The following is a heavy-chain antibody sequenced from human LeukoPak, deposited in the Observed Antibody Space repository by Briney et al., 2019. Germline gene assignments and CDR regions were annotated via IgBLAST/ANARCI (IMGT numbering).Heavy chain of an antibody. D-gene: IGHD6-13*01. V-gene: IGHV3-53*01. CDR1: GFTVSSNY. J-gene: IGHJ6*03. CDR2: IYSGGST. Sequence: GGSLRLSCAASGFTVSSNYMSWVRQAPGKGLEWVSVIYSGGSTYYADSVKGRFTISRDNSKNTLYLQMNSLRAEDTAVYYCAGAAAAVITTYYYYMDVWGKGTTVTVSS. CDR3: AGAAAAVITTYYYYMDV.